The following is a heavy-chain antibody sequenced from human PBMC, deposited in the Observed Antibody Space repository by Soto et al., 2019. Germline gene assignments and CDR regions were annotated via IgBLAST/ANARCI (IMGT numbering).Heavy chain of an antibody. CDR1: GGTLRTPA. CDR2: IMPVFPTP. Sequence: QVQLVQSGAEVKKPGSSVKVACKTYGGTLRTPAISWVRQAPGQGLEWVGGIMPVFPTPDYARKFQGRGTITADESTGTAYRELSSLRSEDTAVYYCARDKDAQQVGGDYYYIMDVWGQGATVSVSS. V-gene: IGHV1-69*12. J-gene: IGHJ6*01. CDR3: ARDKDAQQVGGDYYYIMDV. D-gene: IGHD6-13*01.